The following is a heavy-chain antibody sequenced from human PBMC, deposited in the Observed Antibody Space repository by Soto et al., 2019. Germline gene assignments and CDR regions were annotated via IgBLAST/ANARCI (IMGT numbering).Heavy chain of an antibody. V-gene: IGHV4-61*08. J-gene: IGHJ4*02. Sequence: SETLSLTCAVSGGSISSGGYSWSWIRQPPGKGLEWIGYIYYSGSTNYNPSLKSRVTISVDTSKNQFSLKLSSVTAADTAVYYCARFSQCSGGSCYYLDYWGQGTLVTVSS. D-gene: IGHD2-15*01. CDR2: IYYSGST. CDR3: ARFSQCSGGSCYYLDY. CDR1: GGSISSGGYS.